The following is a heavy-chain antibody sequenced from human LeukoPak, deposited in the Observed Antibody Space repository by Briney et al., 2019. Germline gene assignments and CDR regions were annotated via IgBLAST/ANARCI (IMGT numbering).Heavy chain of an antibody. D-gene: IGHD3-3*01. Sequence: SETLSLTCTVSGGSISSHYWSWIRQPPGKGLEWIGYIYYSGSTNYNPSLKSRVTISVDTSKNQFSLKLSSVTAADTAVYYCARGAEAYYDFWSGYYYYYYMDVWGKGTTVTVSS. CDR1: GGSISSHY. CDR2: IYYSGST. CDR3: ARGAEAYYDFWSGYYYYYYMDV. J-gene: IGHJ6*03. V-gene: IGHV4-59*11.